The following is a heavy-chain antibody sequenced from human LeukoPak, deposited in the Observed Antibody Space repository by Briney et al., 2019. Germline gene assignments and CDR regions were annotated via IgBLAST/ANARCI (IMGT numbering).Heavy chain of an antibody. CDR2: ISYSGSA. CDR1: GGSISSSSYY. Sequence: SETLSLTCTVSGGSISSSSYYWGWIRQPPGKGLEWIGYISYSGSANYNPSLKSRVTISVDTSENQFSLRLSSVTAADTAVYYCARAKYYYGSGSPYYFDYWGQGTLVTVSS. D-gene: IGHD3-10*01. J-gene: IGHJ4*02. CDR3: ARAKYYYGSGSPYYFDY. V-gene: IGHV4-61*05.